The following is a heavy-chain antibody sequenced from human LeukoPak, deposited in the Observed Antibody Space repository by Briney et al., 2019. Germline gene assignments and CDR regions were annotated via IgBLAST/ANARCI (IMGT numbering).Heavy chain of an antibody. V-gene: IGHV3-23*01. CDR2: ISGSGGTT. J-gene: IGHJ4*02. D-gene: IGHD4-17*01. CDR1: GFTFSSYA. CDR3: ARVQRGVRSPTDY. Sequence: TGGSLRLPCAASGFTFSSYAMSCVRQAPGRGLEWVSTISGSGGTTYYADSVKGRFTISRDNSKSTLYLQMNSLRAEDTAVYYCARVQRGVRSPTDYWGQGTLVTVSS.